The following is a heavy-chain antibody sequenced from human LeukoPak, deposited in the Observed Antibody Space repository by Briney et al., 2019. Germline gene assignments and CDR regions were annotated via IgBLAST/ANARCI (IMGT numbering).Heavy chain of an antibody. CDR2: IYHSGST. CDR1: GGSISSSNW. D-gene: IGHD6-19*01. Sequence: PSETLSLTCAVSGGSISSSNWWSWVRQPPGKGLEWIGEIYHSGSTNYNPSLKSRVTISVDKSKNQFSLKLSSVTAADTAVYYCARAPVAVAGNFDYWGQGTLVTVSS. J-gene: IGHJ4*02. V-gene: IGHV4-4*02. CDR3: ARAPVAVAGNFDY.